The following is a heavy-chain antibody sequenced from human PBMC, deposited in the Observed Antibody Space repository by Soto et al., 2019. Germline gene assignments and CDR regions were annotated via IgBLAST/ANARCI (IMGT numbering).Heavy chain of an antibody. J-gene: IGHJ1*01. CDR2: ISGSGSTI. CDR3: ARGGVY. V-gene: IGHV3-48*03. Sequence: GGSLRLSCEATGFTFSRHEMNWSRQTPGKRLEWIAKISGSGSTINYADSVKGRFTISRDNVQRTLHLQMDSLRVEDTGVYYCARGGVYWGRGTLVTVSS. D-gene: IGHD2-8*01. CDR1: GFTFSRHE.